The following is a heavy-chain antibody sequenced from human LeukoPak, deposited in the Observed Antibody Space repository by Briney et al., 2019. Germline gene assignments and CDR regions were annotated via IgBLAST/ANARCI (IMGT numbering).Heavy chain of an antibody. V-gene: IGHV1-2*02. J-gene: IGHJ6*03. CDR2: INPNSGGT. Sequence: VASVKVSCKASGYTFTGYYMHWVRQAPGQGLEWMGWINPNSGGTNYAQKFQGRVTMTRDTSISTAYMELSRLRSDDTAVYYCARVEVAAAGTRYYYYYYYMDVWGKGTTVTVSS. D-gene: IGHD6-13*01. CDR1: GYTFTGYY. CDR3: ARVEVAAAGTRYYYYYYYMDV.